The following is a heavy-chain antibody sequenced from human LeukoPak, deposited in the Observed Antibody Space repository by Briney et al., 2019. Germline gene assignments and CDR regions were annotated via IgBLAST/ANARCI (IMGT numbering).Heavy chain of an antibody. J-gene: IGHJ6*02. Sequence: GVSLRLSCVASGFTFNQYSMNWVRQAPGKGLEWVSSIGKTSNYIYYADSVKGRFTISRDNAKNSLYLQMNSLRAEDTAVYYCVSRYIDWFVPAGVWGQGTTVTVSS. CDR3: VSRYIDWFVPAGV. V-gene: IGHV3-21*06. CDR1: GFTFNQYS. CDR2: IGKTSNYI. D-gene: IGHD3-9*01.